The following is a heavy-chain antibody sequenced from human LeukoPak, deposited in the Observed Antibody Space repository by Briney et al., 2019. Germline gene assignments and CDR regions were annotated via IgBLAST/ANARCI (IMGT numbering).Heavy chain of an antibody. J-gene: IGHJ4*02. D-gene: IGHD5-18*01. V-gene: IGHV4-39*07. CDR1: GGSISINSYY. CDR2: LYFRGNV. CDR3: ARLGEYSYKD. Sequence: SETLSLTCSVSGGSISINSYYWDWIRQSPGKGLEWLGSLYFRGNVYYNPSLKSRVTISVDTSKNQFSLKLKSVTAADTAVYYCARLGEYSYKDWGQGTLVTVSS.